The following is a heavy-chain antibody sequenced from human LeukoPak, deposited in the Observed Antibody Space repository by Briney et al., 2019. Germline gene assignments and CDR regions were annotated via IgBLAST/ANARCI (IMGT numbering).Heavy chain of an antibody. CDR3: ARVNSGYTKGIYYYYYYMDV. V-gene: IGHV4-59*01. J-gene: IGHJ6*03. CDR1: GGSISSYY. D-gene: IGHD5-12*01. Sequence: SETLSLTCTVSGGSISSYYWSWIRQPPGKGLEWIGYIYYSGSTNYNPSLKSRVTISVDTSKNQFSLKLSSVTAADTAVYYCARVNSGYTKGIYYYYYYMDVWGKGTTVTISS. CDR2: IYYSGST.